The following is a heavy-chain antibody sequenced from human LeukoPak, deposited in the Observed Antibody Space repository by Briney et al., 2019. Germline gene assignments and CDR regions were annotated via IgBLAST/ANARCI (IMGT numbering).Heavy chain of an antibody. V-gene: IGHV5-51*01. CDR2: IYPGDSDT. CDR1: GYSFTTYW. Sequence: GESLKISCKGSGYSFTTYWIGWVRQMPGKGLEWMGIIYPGDSDTRYSPSFQGQVTISADKSITTAYLQWSSLKASDTAMYYCARRGYSYGHNTNWFDPWGQGTRVTVSS. D-gene: IGHD5-18*01. J-gene: IGHJ5*02. CDR3: ARRGYSYGHNTNWFDP.